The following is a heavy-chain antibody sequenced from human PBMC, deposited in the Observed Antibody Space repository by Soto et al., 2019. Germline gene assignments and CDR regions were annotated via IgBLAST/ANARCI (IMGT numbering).Heavy chain of an antibody. D-gene: IGHD3-22*01. J-gene: IGHJ4*02. CDR1: GFTFSKYA. CDR2: ISNDGSNP. V-gene: IGHV3-30-3*01. CDR3: ARTAYDRSGYFVEYYFDY. Sequence: GPLIPAGTASGFTFSKYAMHWVRQARGTGLEWVAVISNDGSNPYYADSVKGRFTISRDNSKNTLYLQMNRLREEDTAVYYCARTAYDRSGYFVEYYFDYWGQGTLVTVYS.